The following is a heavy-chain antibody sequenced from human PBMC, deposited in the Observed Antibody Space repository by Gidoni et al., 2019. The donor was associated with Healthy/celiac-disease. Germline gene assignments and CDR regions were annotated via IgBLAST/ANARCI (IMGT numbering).Heavy chain of an antibody. V-gene: IGHV4-34*01. CDR3: ARSKTPGYCSSTSCYYFDY. Sequence: QAQLQRWGAGLLKPSETLSLTCAVDGGSFSGYYWSWIRQPPGKGLEWIGEINHSGSTNYNPSLKSRVTISVDTSKSQFSLKLSSVTAADTAVYYCARSKTPGYCSSTSCYYFDYWGQGTLVTVSS. J-gene: IGHJ4*02. CDR2: INHSGST. CDR1: GGSFSGYY. D-gene: IGHD2-2*01.